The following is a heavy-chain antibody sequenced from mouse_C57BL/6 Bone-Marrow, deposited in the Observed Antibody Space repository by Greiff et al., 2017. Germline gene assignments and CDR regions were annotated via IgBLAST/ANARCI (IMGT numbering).Heavy chain of an antibody. CDR2: LYPGDGDT. CDR3: APITTVVEAMDY. Sequence: QVQLQQSGPELVKPGASVKISCTASGYAFSSSWMNWVKQRPGKGLEWIGRLYPGDGDTNYNGKFKGKATLTADKSSSTAYMQLSSLTSEDSAVYFCAPITTVVEAMDYWGQGTSVTVSS. J-gene: IGHJ4*01. CDR1: GYAFSSSW. D-gene: IGHD1-1*01. V-gene: IGHV1-82*01.